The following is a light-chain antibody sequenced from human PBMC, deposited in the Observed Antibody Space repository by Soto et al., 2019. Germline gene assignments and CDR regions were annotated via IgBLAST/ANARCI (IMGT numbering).Light chain of an antibody. J-gene: IGLJ2*01. CDR3: CSYAGSSTFVVV. CDR2: EVS. V-gene: IGLV2-23*02. Sequence: QSALTQPASVSGSSGQSITISCTGTSSDVGSYNLVSWYQQHPGKAPKLMIYEVSKRPSGVSNRFSGSKSGNTASLTISGLQAEDEADYYCCSYAGSSTFVVVFGGGTKLTVL. CDR1: SSDVGSYNL.